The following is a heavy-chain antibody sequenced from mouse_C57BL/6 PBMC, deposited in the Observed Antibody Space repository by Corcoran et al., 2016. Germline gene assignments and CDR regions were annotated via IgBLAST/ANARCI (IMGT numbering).Heavy chain of an antibody. J-gene: IGHJ3*01. Sequence: QVQLQQSGAELVKPGASGKISCKASGYAFSSYWMNWVKQRPGKGIEWIGQIYPGDGDTNYNGKFKGKATLTADKSSSTAYMQLSSLTSEDSAVYFCARDCSSPGWFAYWGQGTLVTVSA. CDR3: ARDCSSPGWFAY. CDR2: IYPGDGDT. D-gene: IGHD1-1*01. V-gene: IGHV1-80*01. CDR1: GYAFSSYW.